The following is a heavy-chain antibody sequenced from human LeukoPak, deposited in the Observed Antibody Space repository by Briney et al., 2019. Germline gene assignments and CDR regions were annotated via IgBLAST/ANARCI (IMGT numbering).Heavy chain of an antibody. Sequence: GGSLRLSCAASGFTVSSNYMSWVRQAPGKGLEWVSVIYSGGSTYYADSVKGKFTISRDNSKNTLYLQMNSRRAEDTAVYYCARDRVMNYYDSSGYPDASDIWGQGTMVTVSS. J-gene: IGHJ3*02. D-gene: IGHD3-22*01. CDR2: IYSGGST. CDR1: GFTVSSNY. CDR3: ARDRVMNYYDSSGYPDASDI. V-gene: IGHV3-66*01.